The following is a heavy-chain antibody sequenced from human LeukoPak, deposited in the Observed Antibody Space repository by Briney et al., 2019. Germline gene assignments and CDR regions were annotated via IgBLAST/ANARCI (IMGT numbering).Heavy chain of an antibody. CDR3: ARHTIASDGARLFDY. Sequence: ASETLSLTCAVYGGSFSGYYWSWIRQPPGKGLEWIGEINHSGSTNYNPSLKSRVTISVDTSKNQFSLKLTSVTAADTAVYYCARHTIASDGARLFDYWGRGTLVTVSS. D-gene: IGHD4-17*01. V-gene: IGHV4-34*01. J-gene: IGHJ4*02. CDR2: INHSGST. CDR1: GGSFSGYY.